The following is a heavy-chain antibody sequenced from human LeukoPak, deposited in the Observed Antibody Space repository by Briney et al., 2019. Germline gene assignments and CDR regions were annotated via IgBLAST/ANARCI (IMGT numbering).Heavy chain of an antibody. CDR1: GVSFSGYY. V-gene: IGHV4-34*01. CDR2: INHSGST. Sequence: SETLSLTCAVYGVSFSGYYWSWIRQPPGKGLEWIGEINHSGSTNYNPSLKSRVTISVDTSKNQFSLKLSSGTAADTAVYYCARQGPSITIFGVVIRGGYFDYWGQGTLVTVSS. J-gene: IGHJ4*02. CDR3: ARQGPSITIFGVVIRGGYFDY. D-gene: IGHD3-3*01.